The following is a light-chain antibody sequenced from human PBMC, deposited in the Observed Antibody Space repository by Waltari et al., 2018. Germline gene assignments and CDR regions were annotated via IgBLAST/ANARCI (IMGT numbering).Light chain of an antibody. J-gene: IGLJ2*01. CDR1: SSDVGGSKS. V-gene: IGLV2-11*01. Sequence: QSALTQPRSVSGSPGQAVTISCTGTSSDVGGSKSVSWYQQHPGKAPQLMIYDVSELPSGVPDRFSGSKSGNTASLTISGLQAEDEADYYCCSHAGSYVIFGGGTKLTVL. CDR2: DVS. CDR3: CSHAGSYVI.